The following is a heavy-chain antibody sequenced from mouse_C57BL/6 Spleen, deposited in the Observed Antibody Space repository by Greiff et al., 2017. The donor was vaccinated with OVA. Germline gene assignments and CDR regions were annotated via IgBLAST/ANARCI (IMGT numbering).Heavy chain of an antibody. CDR3: ARAKGLTWDYFDY. D-gene: IGHD3-3*01. Sequence: EVQLQQSGPELVKPGASVKMSCKASGYTFTDYNMHWVKQSHGKSLEWIGYINPNNGGTSYNQKFKGKATLTVNKSSSTAYMELRSLTSEDSAVYYCARAKGLTWDYFDYWGQGTTLTVSS. V-gene: IGHV1-22*01. CDR2: INPNNGGT. CDR1: GYTFTDYN. J-gene: IGHJ2*01.